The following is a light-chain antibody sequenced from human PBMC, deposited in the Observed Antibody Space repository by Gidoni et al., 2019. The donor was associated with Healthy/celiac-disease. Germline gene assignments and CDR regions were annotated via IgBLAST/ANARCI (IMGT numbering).Light chain of an antibody. CDR3: MQSLQTPWT. V-gene: IGKV2-28*01. CDR1: QSLLHSNGYNY. Sequence: DIVMPQSPLSLPVTPGEPASISCRSSQSLLHSNGYNYLDWYLQKPGQSPQLLIYLGSNRASGVPDRFSGSGSGTDFTLKSSRVEAEDVGVYCCMQSLQTPWTFGQGTKVEIK. CDR2: LGS. J-gene: IGKJ1*01.